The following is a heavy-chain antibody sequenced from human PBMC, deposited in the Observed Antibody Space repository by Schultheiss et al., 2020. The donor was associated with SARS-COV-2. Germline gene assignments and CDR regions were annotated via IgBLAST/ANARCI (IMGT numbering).Heavy chain of an antibody. CDR3: ARHEWDGPAGY. CDR1: GGSISTYH. J-gene: IGHJ4*02. Sequence: SETLSLTCTVSGGSISTYHWSWIRQPPGKGLEWIGYIYYSGSTNYNPSLKSRVTISVDTSKNQFSLKLSSVTAADTAVYYCARHEWDGPAGYWGQGTLVTVSS. CDR2: IYYSGST. D-gene: IGHD1-26*01. V-gene: IGHV4-59*01.